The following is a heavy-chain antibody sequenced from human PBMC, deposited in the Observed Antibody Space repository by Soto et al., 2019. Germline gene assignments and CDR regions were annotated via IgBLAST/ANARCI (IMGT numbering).Heavy chain of an antibody. D-gene: IGHD2-2*02. CDR3: ARLYSMATIDY. CDR1: GFTVGSNY. J-gene: IGHJ4*02. CDR2: IYSGGST. V-gene: IGHV3-53*01. Sequence: GGSLRLSCAASGFTVGSNYMSWVRQAPGRGLEWVSVIYSGGSTYYADSVKGRFTISRDNSKNTLYLQMNSLRAEDTAVYYCARLYSMATIDYWGQGTLVTVSS.